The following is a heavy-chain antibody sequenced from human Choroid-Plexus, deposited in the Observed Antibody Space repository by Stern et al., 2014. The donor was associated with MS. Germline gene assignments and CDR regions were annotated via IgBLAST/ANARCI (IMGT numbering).Heavy chain of an antibody. D-gene: IGHD2/OR15-2a*01. CDR2: VSYDGSNK. V-gene: IGHV3-30*18. CDR1: GFTFGSCA. Sequence: VQLVESGGGVVQPGRPLRLSCVASGFTFGSCAMHWVRKAPGKGLEWVAGVSYDGSNKYYADSVKGCFTISRDNSQNTLYMQMSSLRPEDTAVYYCAKDRQYLTYFFDHWGQGSLVTVSS. J-gene: IGHJ5*02. CDR3: AKDRQYLTYFFDH.